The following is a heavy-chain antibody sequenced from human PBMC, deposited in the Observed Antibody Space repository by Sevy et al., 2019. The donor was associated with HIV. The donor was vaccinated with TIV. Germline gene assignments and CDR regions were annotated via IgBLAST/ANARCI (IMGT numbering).Heavy chain of an antibody. CDR1: GFTFSSYS. J-gene: IGHJ4*02. D-gene: IGHD5-18*01. CDR3: ASRIQLWLGLFDY. CDR2: ISSSSSYI. Sequence: GGSLRLSCAASGFTFSSYSMNWVRQAPGKGLEWVSSISSSSSYIYYADSVKGRFTISRDNAKNSLYLQMNSLRAEDTAVHYCASRIQLWLGLFDYWGQGTLVTVSS. V-gene: IGHV3-21*01.